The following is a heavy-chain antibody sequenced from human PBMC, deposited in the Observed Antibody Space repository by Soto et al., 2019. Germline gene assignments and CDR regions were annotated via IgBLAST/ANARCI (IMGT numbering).Heavy chain of an antibody. Sequence: PGESLKISCKGSGYRFTSYWISWVRQMPGKGLEWMGRIDPSDSYTNYSPSFQGHVTISADKSISTAYLQWSSLKASDTAMYYCASRGYDSGGYSVLSLDPGGKETLVTVPS. J-gene: IGHJ5*02. CDR3: ASRGYDSGGYSVLSLDP. CDR1: GYRFTSYW. D-gene: IGHD3-22*01. V-gene: IGHV5-10-1*01. CDR2: IDPSDSYT.